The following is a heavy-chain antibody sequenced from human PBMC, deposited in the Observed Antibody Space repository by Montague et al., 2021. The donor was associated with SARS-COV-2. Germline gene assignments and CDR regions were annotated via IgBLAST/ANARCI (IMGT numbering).Heavy chain of an antibody. CDR1: GASISSNNW. D-gene: IGHD3-10*01. V-gene: IGHV4-4*02. J-gene: IGHJ5*02. Sequence: SETLSLTCEVSGASISSNNWRIWVRQSPGKGLEWIGETYHSGSTNYNPSLRSRVTISVDKSKNQFSLKVNSVSAADTAVYYCARLGVVPSPRTFDPWGQGTLVTVSS. CDR2: TYHSGST. CDR3: ARLGVVPSPRTFDP.